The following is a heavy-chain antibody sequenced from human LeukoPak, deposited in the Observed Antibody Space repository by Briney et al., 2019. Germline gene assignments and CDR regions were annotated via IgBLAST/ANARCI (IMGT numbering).Heavy chain of an antibody. CDR3: AKAEYSSSSSLVDY. CDR2: ISGSGGST. J-gene: IGHJ4*02. D-gene: IGHD6-6*01. V-gene: IGHV3-23*01. Sequence: GGSLRLSCAASGFTFSSYAMSWVRQAPGKGLEWVSAISGSGGSTYYADSVKGWFTISRDNSKNTLYLQMNSLRAEDTAVYYCAKAEYSSSSSLVDYWGQGTLVTVSS. CDR1: GFTFSSYA.